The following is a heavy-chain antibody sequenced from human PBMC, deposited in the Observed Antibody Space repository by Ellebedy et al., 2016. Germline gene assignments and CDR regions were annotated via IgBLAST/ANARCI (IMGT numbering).Heavy chain of an antibody. CDR2: ISYGGSNK. Sequence: GGSLRLXCAASGFTFSSYAMHWVRQAPGKGLEWVAVISYGGSNKYYADSVKGRFTISRDNSKNTLYLQMNSLRAEDTAVYYCARVPYCSSTSCYTSGYYYYGMDVWGQGTTVTVSS. J-gene: IGHJ6*02. CDR3: ARVPYCSSTSCYTSGYYYYGMDV. CDR1: GFTFSSYA. D-gene: IGHD2-2*02. V-gene: IGHV3-30-3*01.